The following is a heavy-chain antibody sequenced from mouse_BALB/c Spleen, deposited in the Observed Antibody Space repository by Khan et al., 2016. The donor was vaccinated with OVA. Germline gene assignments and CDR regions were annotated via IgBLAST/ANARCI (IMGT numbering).Heavy chain of an antibody. J-gene: IGHJ4*01. Sequence: EVQLQESGPSLVKSSQTLSLTCSVTGDSITSGYWNWIRKFPGNKLEYMGYISYSGSTYYNPSLKSRISITRDTSQNQNFLQLNSVTTEDTATYYCANRYVCAMDYWGQGTSVTVAS. CDR1: GDSITSGY. CDR2: ISYSGST. CDR3: ANRYVCAMDY. D-gene: IGHD2-14*01. V-gene: IGHV3-8*02.